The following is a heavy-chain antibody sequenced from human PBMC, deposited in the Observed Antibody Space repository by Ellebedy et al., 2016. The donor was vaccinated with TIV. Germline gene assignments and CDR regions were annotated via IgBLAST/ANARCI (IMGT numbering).Heavy chain of an antibody. Sequence: SETLSLTCTVSGGSISSSPNYWGWIRQSPGKGLAWIGTISYSGNTEYNPSLKSRVTISIDTSKNQFSLKLSSVTAADTAVYYCARDQATVTGANWFDPWGQGTLVTVSP. CDR2: ISYSGNT. D-gene: IGHD4-17*01. CDR1: GGSISSSPNY. V-gene: IGHV4-39*07. CDR3: ARDQATVTGANWFDP. J-gene: IGHJ5*02.